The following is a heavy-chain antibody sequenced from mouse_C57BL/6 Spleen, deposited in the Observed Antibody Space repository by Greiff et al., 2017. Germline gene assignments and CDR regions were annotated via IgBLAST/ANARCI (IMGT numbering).Heavy chain of an antibody. CDR1: GYTFTSYW. V-gene: IGHV1-69*01. J-gene: IGHJ4*01. Sequence: QVQLQQPGAELVMPGASVKLSCKASGYTFTSYWMHWVKQSPGQGLEWIGEIDPSDSYTNYNQKFKGKSTLTVDKTSSTAYMQISSLTSEDAVVYCGARYYGNYYAIDYWGQGTSVTVSS. CDR3: ARYYGNYYAIDY. D-gene: IGHD2-1*01. CDR2: IDPSDSYT.